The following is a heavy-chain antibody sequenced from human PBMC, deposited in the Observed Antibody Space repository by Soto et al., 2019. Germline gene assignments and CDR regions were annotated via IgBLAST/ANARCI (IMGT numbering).Heavy chain of an antibody. CDR1: GASISGFY. D-gene: IGHD1-1*01. J-gene: IGHJ5*02. V-gene: IGHV4-4*07. Sequence: TLSLTCTVSGASISGFYWSWIRKSAGKGLEWIGRIYATGTTDYNPSLKSRVMMSVDTSKKQFSLKLRSVTAADTAVYYCVRDGTKTLRDWFDPWGQGMSVTVSS. CDR2: IYATGTT. CDR3: VRDGTKTLRDWFDP.